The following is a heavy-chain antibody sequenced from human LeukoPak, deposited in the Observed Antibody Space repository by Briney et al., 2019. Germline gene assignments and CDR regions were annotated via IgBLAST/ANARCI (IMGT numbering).Heavy chain of an antibody. CDR3: ARNYDFWSGYYIGGFDY. V-gene: IGHV1-2*02. CDR1: GYTFTGYY. J-gene: IGHJ4*02. Sequence: ASVKVSCKASGYTFTGYYMHWVRQAPGQGLEWMGWINPNSGGTNYAQKFQGRVTMTRDTSISTAYMELSRLRSDDTAVYYCARNYDFWSGYYIGGFDYWGQGTLVTASS. CDR2: INPNSGGT. D-gene: IGHD3-3*01.